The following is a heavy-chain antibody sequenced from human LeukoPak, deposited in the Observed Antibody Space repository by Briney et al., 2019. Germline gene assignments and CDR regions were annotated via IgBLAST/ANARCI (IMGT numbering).Heavy chain of an antibody. CDR1: GASIGSGGYY. J-gene: IGHJ4*02. CDR2: IFYSGST. Sequence: SETLSLTCTVSGASIGSGGYYWGWVRQHPGTGLEWIGCIFYSGSTFYNPSLKSRVTISVDTSKNQFSLKLSSVTAADTAVYYCARALTTTGSDYWGQGTLVTVYS. CDR3: ARALTTTGSDY. D-gene: IGHD4-17*01. V-gene: IGHV4-31*03.